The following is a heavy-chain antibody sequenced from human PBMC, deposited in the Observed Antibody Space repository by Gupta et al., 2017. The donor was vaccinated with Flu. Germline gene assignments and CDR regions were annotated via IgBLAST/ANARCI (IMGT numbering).Heavy chain of an antibody. V-gene: IGHV3-13*04. Sequence: DMHWVRQATGKGLEWVSAIGTAGDTYYPGSVKGRFTISRENAKNSLYLQMNSLRAGDTAVYYCARDNGSSGRGGMDVWGQGTTVTVS. CDR2: IGTAGDT. D-gene: IGHD3-22*01. CDR1: D. CDR3: ARDNGSSGRGGMDV. J-gene: IGHJ6*02.